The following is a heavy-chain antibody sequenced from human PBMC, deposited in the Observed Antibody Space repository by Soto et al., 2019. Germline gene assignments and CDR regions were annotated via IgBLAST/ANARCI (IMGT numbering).Heavy chain of an antibody. CDR3: AKDLGYSGSYSLLVY. Sequence: EVQLLESGGGLVQPGGSLRLSCAASGFTFSSYAMSWVRQAPGKGLEWVSAISGSGGSTYYADSVKGRFTISRDNSKNTLYLQMNSLKAEDTAVYYCAKDLGYSGSYSLLVYWGQGTLVTVSS. V-gene: IGHV3-23*01. J-gene: IGHJ4*02. D-gene: IGHD1-26*01. CDR2: ISGSGGST. CDR1: GFTFSSYA.